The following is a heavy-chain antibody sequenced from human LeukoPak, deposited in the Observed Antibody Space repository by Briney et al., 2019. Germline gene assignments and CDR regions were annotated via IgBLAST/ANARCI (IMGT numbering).Heavy chain of an antibody. J-gene: IGHJ2*01. Sequence: PGRSLRLSCAASGFTFSSYGMHWVRQAPGKGLEWVAVIRYDGSNKYYADSVKGRFTISRDNSKNTLYLQMNSLRAEDTAVYYCAKDRTELVTNDWYFDLWGRGTLVTVSS. CDR3: AKDRTELVTNDWYFDL. V-gene: IGHV3-33*06. D-gene: IGHD3-9*01. CDR1: GFTFSSYG. CDR2: IRYDGSNK.